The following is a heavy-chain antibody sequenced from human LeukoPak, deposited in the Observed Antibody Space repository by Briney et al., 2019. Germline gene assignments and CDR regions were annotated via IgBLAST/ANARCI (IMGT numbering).Heavy chain of an antibody. CDR3: ARDVWFDP. CDR2: ISSGGSTI. Sequence: PGGSLRLSCAASGFTFSSYEMNWVRQPPGKGLEWVSYISSGGSTIYYADSVKGRFTVSRDNAKNSLYLQMNSLRAEDTALYYCARDVWFDPWGQGTLVTVSS. J-gene: IGHJ5*02. CDR1: GFTFSSYE. V-gene: IGHV3-48*03.